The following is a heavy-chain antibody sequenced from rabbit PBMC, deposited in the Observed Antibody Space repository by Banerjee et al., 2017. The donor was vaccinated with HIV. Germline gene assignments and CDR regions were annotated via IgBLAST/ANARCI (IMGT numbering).Heavy chain of an antibody. CDR2: IAFSTGTT. Sequence: QQQLEESGGGLVKPGASLTLTCTASGFDFSSNAMCWVRQAPGKGLEWIACIAFSTGTTWYANWAKGRFTISKTSSTTVTLQMTSLTAADTATYFCARDSPYASGSGDYDFWGPGTLVTVS. D-gene: IGHD1-1*01. V-gene: IGHV1S45*01. J-gene: IGHJ6*01. CDR3: ARDSPYASGSGDYDF. CDR1: GFDFSSNA.